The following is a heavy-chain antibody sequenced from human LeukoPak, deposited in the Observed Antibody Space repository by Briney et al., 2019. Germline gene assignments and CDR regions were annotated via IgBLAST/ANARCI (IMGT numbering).Heavy chain of an antibody. J-gene: IGHJ4*02. CDR2: ISAYNGNT. V-gene: IGHV1-18*01. CDR1: GYTFTSYG. Sequence: ASVKVSCKASGYTFTSYGISWVRQAPGQGLEWMGWISAYNGNTHYAQKLQGRVTIPTDTSTSTAYMAPRSLRSDDTAGYYCARHQGGYSISRGYFDYWGQGALVTGSS. CDR3: ARHQGGYSISRGYFDY. D-gene: IGHD6-13*01.